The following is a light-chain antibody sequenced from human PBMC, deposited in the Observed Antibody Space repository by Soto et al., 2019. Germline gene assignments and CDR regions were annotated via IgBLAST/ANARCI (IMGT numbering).Light chain of an antibody. J-gene: IGKJ3*01. CDR3: QQYGSSPGFT. CDR1: QSVSSSY. CDR2: VGS. V-gene: IGKV3-20*01. Sequence: EIVLTQSPGTLSLSPGERATLSCRASQSVSSSYLACYQQKPGQAPRLLIYVGSSRATDIPDRFSGSGSGKVFALTISRLEPDDSAVYYCQQYGSSPGFTFGPGTKVDIK.